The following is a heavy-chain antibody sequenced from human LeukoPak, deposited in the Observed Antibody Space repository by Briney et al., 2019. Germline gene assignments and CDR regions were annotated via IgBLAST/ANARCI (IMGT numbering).Heavy chain of an antibody. CDR1: GFTFSSYG. J-gene: IGHJ3*01. D-gene: IGHD6-6*01. Sequence: GSLRLSCAASGFTFSSYGINWVRQAPGKGLEWVSSISSSSSYIYYADSVKGRFTISRDNAKNSLYLQMHSLRAEDTAVYYCARSSYSSSSSVWGQGTMVTVSS. CDR3: ARSSYSSSSSV. CDR2: ISSSSSYI. V-gene: IGHV3-21*01.